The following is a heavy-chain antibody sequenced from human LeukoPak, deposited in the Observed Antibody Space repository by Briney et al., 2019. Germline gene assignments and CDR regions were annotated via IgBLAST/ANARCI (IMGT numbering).Heavy chain of an antibody. CDR3: ARGPGYELMVRGVIITYWFDP. Sequence: SETLSLTCAVYGGSFSGYYWSCIRQPPGKGLEWIGEINHSGSTNYNPSLKSRVTISVDTSKNQFSLKLSSVTAADTAVYYCARGPGYELMVRGVIITYWFDPWGQGTLVTVSS. CDR1: GGSFSGYY. D-gene: IGHD3-10*01. J-gene: IGHJ5*02. V-gene: IGHV4-34*01. CDR2: INHSGST.